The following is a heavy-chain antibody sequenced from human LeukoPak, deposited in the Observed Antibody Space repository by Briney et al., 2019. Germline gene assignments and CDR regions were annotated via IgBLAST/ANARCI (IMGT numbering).Heavy chain of an antibody. CDR1: GFTFYDYG. V-gene: IGHV3-20*04. D-gene: IGHD3-22*01. Sequence: GGSLRLSCAASGFTFYDYGMSWVRQAPGKGLEWVSGINWNGGSTGYADSVKGRFTISRDNAKNSLYLQMNSLRAEDTALYYCARDSRYYYDSSGFERPAIDYWGQGTLVTVSS. CDR3: ARDSRYYYDSSGFERPAIDY. J-gene: IGHJ4*02. CDR2: INWNGGST.